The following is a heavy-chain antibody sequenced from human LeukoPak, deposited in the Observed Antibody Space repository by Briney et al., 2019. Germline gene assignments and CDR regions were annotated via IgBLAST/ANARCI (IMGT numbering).Heavy chain of an antibody. CDR1: GGSFSGYY. J-gene: IGHJ4*02. D-gene: IGHD3-22*01. Sequence: SETLSLTCAVYGGSFSGYYWSWIRQPPGKGLEWIGEINHSGSTNYNPSLKSRVAISVDTSKNQFSLKLSSVTAADTAVYYCARTYYYDSSGYYRTEFDYWGQGTLVTVSS. CDR2: INHSGST. V-gene: IGHV4-34*01. CDR3: ARTYYYDSSGYYRTEFDY.